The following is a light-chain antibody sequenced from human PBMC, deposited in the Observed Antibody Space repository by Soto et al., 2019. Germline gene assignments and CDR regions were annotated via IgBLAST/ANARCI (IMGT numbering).Light chain of an antibody. V-gene: IGLV2-14*01. CDR3: SSYTSMSTPDYV. J-gene: IGLJ1*01. CDR2: DVS. Sequence: QSVLTQPASVSGSPGQSITISCTGTSSDVGGYNYVSWYQQHPGKAPKLMIYDVSNRPSGVSNRFSGSKSGNTASLTISGLQAEDEADYYCSSYTSMSTPDYVFGSGTKLTVL. CDR1: SSDVGGYNY.